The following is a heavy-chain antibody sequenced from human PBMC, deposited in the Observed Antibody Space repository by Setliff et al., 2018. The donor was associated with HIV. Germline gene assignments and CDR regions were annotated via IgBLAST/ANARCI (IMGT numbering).Heavy chain of an antibody. CDR1: GYSISSGYY. D-gene: IGHD5-12*01. Sequence: SETLSLTCAASGYSISSGYYWGWIRQPPGKGLEWIGSIYHSGSTYYNPSLKSRVTISVDTSKNQFSLKLSSVTAADTAVYYCARMYSGYDWSPAGARTRYFDYWGQGTLVTVSS. CDR3: ARMYSGYDWSPAGARTRYFDY. J-gene: IGHJ4*02. CDR2: IYHSGST. V-gene: IGHV4-38-2*01.